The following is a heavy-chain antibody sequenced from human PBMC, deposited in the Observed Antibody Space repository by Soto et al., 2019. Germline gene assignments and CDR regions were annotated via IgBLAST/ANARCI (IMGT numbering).Heavy chain of an antibody. D-gene: IGHD3-3*01. V-gene: IGHV4-39*01. J-gene: IGHJ5*01. CDR1: GGSISSSSYY. CDR3: VRQRSQYHDFSSGYSSRYWFDS. Sequence: PSETLSLTCTVSGGSISSSSYYWGWIRQPPGKGLELIGNINYSSSTCDNPYHNTRVTRPVDTSKNQFSLKLSPGPAADTAVYSCVRQRSQYHDFSSGYSSRYWFDSWGQGTLVTVSS. CDR2: INYSSST.